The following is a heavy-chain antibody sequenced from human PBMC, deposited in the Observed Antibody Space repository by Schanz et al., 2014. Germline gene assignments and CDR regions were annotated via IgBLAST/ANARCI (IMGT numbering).Heavy chain of an antibody. CDR3: AKYFTSSWICFNW. D-gene: IGHD1-1*01. J-gene: IGHJ4*02. CDR1: GITFSRHA. Sequence: EVHLVESGGGLVQPGGSLRLSCAASGITFSRHAMSWVRQAPGKGLEWVSAISGSGDNTFYADSVKGRFTISRDNSKNTLYLQIYSLRGDDTAIYYCAKYFTSSWICFNWWGQGTLVTVSS. V-gene: IGHV3-23*04. CDR2: ISGSGDNT.